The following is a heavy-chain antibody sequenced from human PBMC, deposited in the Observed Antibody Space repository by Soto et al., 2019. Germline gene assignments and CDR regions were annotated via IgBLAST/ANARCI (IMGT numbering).Heavy chain of an antibody. V-gene: IGHV4-34*01. CDR3: ARGKYSGFHAFDI. CDR2: INYSGST. D-gene: IGHD5-12*01. CDR1: GGSFSGHY. Sequence: SETLSLTCAVCGGSFSGHYWSGIRQPPGKGLEWIGEINYSGSTNYNPSLKSRVTISVDTSKNRLSLKLNSVTAADTAVYYCARGKYSGFHAFDIWGQGALVTVSS. J-gene: IGHJ3*02.